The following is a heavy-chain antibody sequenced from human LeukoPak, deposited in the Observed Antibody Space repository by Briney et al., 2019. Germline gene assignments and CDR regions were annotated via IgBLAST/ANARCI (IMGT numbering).Heavy chain of an antibody. CDR2: INPSGGST. D-gene: IGHD3-22*01. CDR3: ARDFYDSSGYYGDYWYFDL. Sequence: EASVKVSCKASGYTFTRYYMHWVRQAPGQGLEWMGIINPSGGSTSYAQKFQGRVTMTRDTSTSTVYMELSSMRSENTAVYYCARDFYDSSGYYGDYWYFDLWGRGTLVTVSS. CDR1: GYTFTRYY. J-gene: IGHJ2*01. V-gene: IGHV1-46*01.